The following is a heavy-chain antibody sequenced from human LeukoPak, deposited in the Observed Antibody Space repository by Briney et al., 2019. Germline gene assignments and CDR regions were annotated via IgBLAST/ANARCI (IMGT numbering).Heavy chain of an antibody. CDR3: ARHTRYNRKSY. CDR2: INHSGSV. D-gene: IGHD1-14*01. V-gene: IGHV4-34*01. J-gene: IGHJ4*02. Sequence: SETLSLTCAANGGSFSGYYWSWIRQPPGKGLEWIGEINHSGSVNYNPSLKSRVTISVDTSKNQFSLKLSSVTAADTAVYYCARHTRYNRKSYWGQGTLVTVSS. CDR1: GGSFSGYY.